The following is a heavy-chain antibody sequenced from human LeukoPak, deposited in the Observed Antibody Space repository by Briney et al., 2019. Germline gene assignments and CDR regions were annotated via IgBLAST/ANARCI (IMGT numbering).Heavy chain of an antibody. J-gene: IGHJ5*02. CDR3: ARRRTIGVFDP. Sequence: GSLRLSCAASGFTFSSYAMSWIRQPPGKGLEWIGSIYYNGSTYYNSSLKSRVTISVDPSKNQFSLKLSSVTVADTAVYYCARRRTIGVFDPWGLGTPVTVSS. CDR1: GFTFSSYA. D-gene: IGHD2-8*01. V-gene: IGHV4-39*01. CDR2: IYYNGST.